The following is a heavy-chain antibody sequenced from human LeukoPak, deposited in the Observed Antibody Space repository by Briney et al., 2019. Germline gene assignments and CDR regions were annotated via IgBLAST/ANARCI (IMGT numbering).Heavy chain of an antibody. CDR2: ISSSGSTT. V-gene: IGHV3-11*04. Sequence: GGSLRLSCAASGFIFRDYNMNWVRQAPGKGLEWVSYISSSGSTTYYADSVKGRFTISRDNAKNSLHLQMNSLRVEDTAVYYCARDGGVSRNYYGNAVGSWFDLWGQGTLVTVSS. J-gene: IGHJ5*02. D-gene: IGHD1-26*01. CDR3: ARDGGVSRNYYGNAVGSWFDL. CDR1: GFIFRDYN.